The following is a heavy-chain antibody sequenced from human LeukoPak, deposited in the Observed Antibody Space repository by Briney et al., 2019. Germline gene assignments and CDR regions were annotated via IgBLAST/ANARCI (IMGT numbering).Heavy chain of an antibody. J-gene: IGHJ4*02. D-gene: IGHD4-17*01. CDR3: ARDGDPTTVTPDY. V-gene: IGHV3-33*01. Sequence: GRSLRLSCAASGFTFSSYGMHWVRQAPGTGLEWVAVIWYDGSNKYYADSVKGRFTISRDNSKNTLYLQMNSLRAEDTAVYYCARDGDPTTVTPDYWGQGTLVTVSS. CDR2: IWYDGSNK. CDR1: GFTFSSYG.